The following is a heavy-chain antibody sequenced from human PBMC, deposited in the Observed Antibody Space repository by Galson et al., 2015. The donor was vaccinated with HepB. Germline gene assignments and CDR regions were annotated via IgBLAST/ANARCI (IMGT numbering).Heavy chain of an antibody. J-gene: IGHJ6*02. CDR1: GFTFSFFA. CDR3: ARDFDYSNFDHWYYYYYYGMDV. V-gene: IGHV3-23*01. Sequence: SLRLSCAASGFTFSFFAMGWVRQAPGKGLEWVSAISSTSSDTYYADSVKGRFTISRDNSKSTLYLQMNSLRAEDTAVYYCARDFDYSNFDHWYYYYYYGMDVWGQGTTVTVSS. D-gene: IGHD4-11*01. CDR2: ISSTSSDT.